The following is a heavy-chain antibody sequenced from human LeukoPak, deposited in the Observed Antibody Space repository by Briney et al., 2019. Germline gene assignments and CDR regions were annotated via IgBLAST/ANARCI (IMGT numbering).Heavy chain of an antibody. CDR3: ATAPYYYDSSGYLRPLGY. CDR2: INPNSGGT. Sequence: ASVKVSCKASVYTFTGYYMHWVRQAPGQGLEWMGWINPNSGGTNYAQKFQGRVTMTRDTSISTAYMELSRLRSDDTAVYYCATAPYYYDSSGYLRPLGYWGQGTLVTVSS. V-gene: IGHV1-2*02. J-gene: IGHJ4*02. CDR1: VYTFTGYY. D-gene: IGHD3-22*01.